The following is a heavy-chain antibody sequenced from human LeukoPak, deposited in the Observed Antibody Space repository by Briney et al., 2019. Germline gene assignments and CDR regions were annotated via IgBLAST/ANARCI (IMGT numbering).Heavy chain of an antibody. V-gene: IGHV3-23*01. CDR1: GFTFSSYA. Sequence: PGGSLRLSCAASGFTFSSYAMSWVRQAPGKGLEWVSAISRSGGSTYYADSVKGRFTISRDNSKNTLYLQMNSLRAEDTAVYYCARDPPKYCSGGSCYTFDNWGHGTLVSVSS. D-gene: IGHD2-15*01. CDR2: ISRSGGST. CDR3: ARDPPKYCSGGSCYTFDN. J-gene: IGHJ4*01.